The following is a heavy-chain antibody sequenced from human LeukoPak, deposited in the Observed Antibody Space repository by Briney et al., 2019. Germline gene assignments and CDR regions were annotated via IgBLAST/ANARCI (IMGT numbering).Heavy chain of an antibody. J-gene: IGHJ3*02. CDR1: GFTFDDYA. CDR2: ISWNSGSI. CDR3: AKDMRADFWSGYNAFDI. V-gene: IGHV3-9*01. D-gene: IGHD3-3*01. Sequence: PGGSLRLSCAASGFTFDDYAMHWVRQAPGKGLEWVSGISWNSGSIGYADSVKGRFTISRDNAKNSLYLQINSLRAEDTALYYCAKDMRADFWSGYNAFDIWGQGTMVTVSS.